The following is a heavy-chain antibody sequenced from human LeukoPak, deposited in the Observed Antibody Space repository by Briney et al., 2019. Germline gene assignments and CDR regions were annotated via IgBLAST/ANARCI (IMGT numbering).Heavy chain of an antibody. J-gene: IGHJ4*02. Sequence: GGSLRLSCAVSGITLSNYGMSWVRQAPGKGLEWVAGISGSGGRTNYADSVKGRFTISRDNPKNTLYLQMHSLRAEDTAVYFCAKRGVVIRVILVGFHKEANYFDSWGQGVLVTVSS. V-gene: IGHV3-23*01. CDR1: GITLSNYG. CDR2: ISGSGGRT. CDR3: AKRGVVIRVILVGFHKEANYFDS. D-gene: IGHD3-22*01.